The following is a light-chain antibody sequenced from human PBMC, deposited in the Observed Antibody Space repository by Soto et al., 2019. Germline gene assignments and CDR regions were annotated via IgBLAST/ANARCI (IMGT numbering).Light chain of an antibody. CDR1: SSNIGSNY. Sequence: QLVLTQPPSASGTPGQRVNISCSGSSSNIGSNYVYWYRQFPGTAPKLLIQRNNQRPSGVPARFSGSKSGTSASLAISGLRSEVGADYYCGGWDDSLSGPVFGGGTKLTVL. CDR3: GGWDDSLSGPV. V-gene: IGLV1-47*01. J-gene: IGLJ2*01. CDR2: RNN.